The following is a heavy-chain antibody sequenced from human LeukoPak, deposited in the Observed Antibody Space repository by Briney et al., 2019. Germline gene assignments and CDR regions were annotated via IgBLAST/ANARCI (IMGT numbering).Heavy chain of an antibody. D-gene: IGHD3-10*01. Sequence: ASVKVSCKASGYTFTSYYMHWVRQAPGQGREWMGIINPSGGSTCYAQRFQGRVTMTRDTSTSTVYMELSSLRSEDTAVYYCARDPNYYGSGSRHWFDPWGQGTLVTVSS. J-gene: IGHJ5*02. V-gene: IGHV1-46*01. CDR3: ARDPNYYGSGSRHWFDP. CDR1: GYTFTSYY. CDR2: INPSGGST.